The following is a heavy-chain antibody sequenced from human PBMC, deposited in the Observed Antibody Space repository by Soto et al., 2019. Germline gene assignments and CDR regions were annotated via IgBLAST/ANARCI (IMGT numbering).Heavy chain of an antibody. J-gene: IGHJ4*02. D-gene: IGHD3-10*01. CDR3: ARYHASGSNHFDY. V-gene: IGHV4-59*01. Sequence: SETLSLTCTVSGDSISGYYWSWIRQPPGKGLEWIGHIYSSGSTNYNPSLKSRVIISVDTSKNQFSLKLNSVTAADTAVYYCARYHASGSNHFDYWGQGNLVTVSS. CDR1: GDSISGYY. CDR2: IYSSGST.